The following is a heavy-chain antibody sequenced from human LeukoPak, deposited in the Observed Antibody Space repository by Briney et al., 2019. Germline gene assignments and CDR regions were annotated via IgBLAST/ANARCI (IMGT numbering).Heavy chain of an antibody. V-gene: IGHV3-48*04. CDR2: ISSSGSTI. Sequence: GGSLRLSCAASRFTFSSYSMNWVRQAPGKGLEWVSYISSSGSTIYYADSVKGRFTISRDNAKNSLYLQMNSLRAEDAAVYYCAELGITMIGGVWGKGTTVTISS. D-gene: IGHD3-10*02. J-gene: IGHJ6*04. CDR1: RFTFSSYS. CDR3: AELGITMIGGV.